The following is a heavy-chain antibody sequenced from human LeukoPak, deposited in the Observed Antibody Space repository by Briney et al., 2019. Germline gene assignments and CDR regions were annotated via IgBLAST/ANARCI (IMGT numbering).Heavy chain of an antibody. CDR1: GFTVSSNY. V-gene: IGHV3-66*02. J-gene: IGHJ4*02. CDR3: ARAGRSWYGEKGYYFDY. D-gene: IGHD6-13*01. Sequence: GGSLRLSCAASGFTVSSNYMSWVRQAPGKGLEWVSVIYSGGSTHYADSVKGRFTISRDNSKNTLYLQMNSLRAEDTAVYYCARAGRSWYGEKGYYFDYWGQGTLVTVSS. CDR2: IYSGGST.